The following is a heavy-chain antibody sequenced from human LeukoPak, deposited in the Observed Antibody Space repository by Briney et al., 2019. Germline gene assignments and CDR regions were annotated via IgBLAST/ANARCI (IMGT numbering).Heavy chain of an antibody. D-gene: IGHD2-15*01. V-gene: IGHV1-69*06. Sequence: SSVKVSCKASGGTFSSYAISWVRQAPGQGLEWMGGIIPIFGTANYAQKFQGRVTITADKSTSTAYMELSSLRSEDTAVYYCAREGSSWYGNYFDYWSQGTLVTVSS. CDR1: GGTFSSYA. CDR2: IIPIFGTA. CDR3: AREGSSWYGNYFDY. J-gene: IGHJ4*02.